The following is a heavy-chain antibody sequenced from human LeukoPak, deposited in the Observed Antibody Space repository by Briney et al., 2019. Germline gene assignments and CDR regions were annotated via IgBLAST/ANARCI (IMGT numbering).Heavy chain of an antibody. J-gene: IGHJ4*02. V-gene: IGHV3-30*18. CDR3: AKDPGFGELSLGY. CDR1: GFTFSSYG. Sequence: PGRSLRLSCAASGFTFSSYGMHWVRQAPGKGLEWVAVISYDGSNKYYADSVKGRFTISRDNSKNTLYLQMNSLRAEDTAVYYCAKDPGFGELSLGYWGQGTLVTVSS. CDR2: ISYDGSNK. D-gene: IGHD3-10*01.